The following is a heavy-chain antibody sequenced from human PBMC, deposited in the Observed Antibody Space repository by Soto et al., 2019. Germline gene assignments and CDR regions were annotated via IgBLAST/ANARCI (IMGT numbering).Heavy chain of an antibody. Sequence: SETLSLTCTVSVGSSSSYYWSWVRQPPGKGLEWIGYIYYSGSTNYNPSLKSRVTISVDTSKNQFSLKLSSVTAADTAVYYCARAPRGYSYGSYYYYGMDVWGQGTTVTVSS. J-gene: IGHJ6*02. V-gene: IGHV4-59*01. CDR2: IYYSGST. D-gene: IGHD5-18*01. CDR3: ARAPRGYSYGSYYYYGMDV. CDR1: VGSSSSYY.